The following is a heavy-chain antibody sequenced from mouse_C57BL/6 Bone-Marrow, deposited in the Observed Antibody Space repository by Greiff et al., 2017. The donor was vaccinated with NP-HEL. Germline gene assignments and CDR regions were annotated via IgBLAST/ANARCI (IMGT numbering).Heavy chain of an antibody. CDR2: IWSGGST. J-gene: IGHJ4*01. Sequence: QVQLKESGPGLVQPSQSLSITCTVSGFSLTSYGVHWVRQSPGKGLEWLGVIWSGGSTDYNAAFISRLSISKDNSQSPVFFKMNSLQADDTAIYYCARKAMVTTRDYAMDYWGQGTSVTVSS. CDR1: GFSLTSYG. CDR3: ARKAMVTTRDYAMDY. D-gene: IGHD2-2*01. V-gene: IGHV2-2*01.